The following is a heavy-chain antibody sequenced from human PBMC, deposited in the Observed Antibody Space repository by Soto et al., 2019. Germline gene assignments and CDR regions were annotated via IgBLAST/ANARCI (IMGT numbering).Heavy chain of an antibody. Sequence: QVQLVQPAAEVKKPGSSVKVSCKVSGGIFSSYAIGWVRQAPGQGLEWMAGVIPITDTTNRAQKFQGRVTVTADEGATTVYMELSSLTAEDTAVYYCAREYSSSSQYLYFDVWGRSTLVTVSS. V-gene: IGHV1-69*01. CDR1: GGIFSSYA. CDR3: AREYSSSSQYLYFDV. CDR2: VIPITDTT. J-gene: IGHJ2*01. D-gene: IGHD6-6*01.